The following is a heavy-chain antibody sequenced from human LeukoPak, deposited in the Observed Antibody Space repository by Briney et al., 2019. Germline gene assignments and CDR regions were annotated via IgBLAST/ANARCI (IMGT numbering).Heavy chain of an antibody. Sequence: PGGSLRLSCAASGITFTNYSLNWVRQAPGEGLEWLSSISTSSSLIYYADSVKGRFTISRDDAQNSLHLQMNSLRAEDAAVYYCAKDAPVNIVVVPAANSWGQGTLVTVSS. D-gene: IGHD2-2*01. J-gene: IGHJ4*02. V-gene: IGHV3-21*04. CDR1: GITFTNYS. CDR2: ISTSSSLI. CDR3: AKDAPVNIVVVPAANS.